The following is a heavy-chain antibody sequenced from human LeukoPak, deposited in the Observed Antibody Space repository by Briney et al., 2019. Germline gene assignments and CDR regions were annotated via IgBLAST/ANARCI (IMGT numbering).Heavy chain of an antibody. CDR2: ISGSGGST. V-gene: IGHV3-23*01. D-gene: IGHD2-2*02. J-gene: IGHJ4*02. Sequence: GGSLRLSCAASGFTFSSYVMSWVRQAPGKGLEWVSAISGSGGSTYYADSVKGRFTISRDNSKNTLYLQMNSLRAEDTAVYYCAKDITRYCSSTSCYTFDYWGQGTLVTVSS. CDR1: GFTFSSYV. CDR3: AKDITRYCSSTSCYTFDY.